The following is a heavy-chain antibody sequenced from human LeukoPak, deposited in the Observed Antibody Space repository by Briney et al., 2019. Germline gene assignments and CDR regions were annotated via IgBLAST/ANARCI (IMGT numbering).Heavy chain of an antibody. CDR3: ARGRPHGNDY. Sequence: GGSLRLSCAASEFTFSSYAMNWVRQAPGKGPEWVAVITYNGNNKYYADSVKGRFTISRDNSKNGLYLQMNSLRTEDTAVYYCARGRPHGNDYWGQGTLVTVSS. J-gene: IGHJ4*02. V-gene: IGHV3-30-3*01. CDR2: ITYNGNNK. CDR1: EFTFSSYA. D-gene: IGHD4-23*01.